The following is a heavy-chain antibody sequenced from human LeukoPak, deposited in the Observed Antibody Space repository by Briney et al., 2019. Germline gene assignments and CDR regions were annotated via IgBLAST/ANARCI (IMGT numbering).Heavy chain of an antibody. CDR2: IYTSGST. Sequence: SETLSLTCTVSGGSISSYYWSWIRQPAGKGLEWIGRIYTSGSTNYNPSLKSRVTISVDKSKNQFSLKLSSVTAADAAVYYCARGAAAAGTDYWVQGTLVTVSS. D-gene: IGHD6-13*01. J-gene: IGHJ4*02. CDR3: ARGAAAAGTDY. CDR1: GGSISSYY. V-gene: IGHV4-4*07.